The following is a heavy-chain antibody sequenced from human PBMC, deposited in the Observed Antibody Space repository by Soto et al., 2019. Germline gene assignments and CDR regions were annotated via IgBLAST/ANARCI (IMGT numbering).Heavy chain of an antibody. CDR2: IYYSGST. D-gene: IGHD2-21*02. CDR3: ARRYCGGDCSPNYYYYYGLDV. CDR1: GGSISSGDYY. J-gene: IGHJ6*02. Sequence: PSETLSLTCTVSGGSISSGDYYWSRIRQPPGKGLEWIGYIYYSGSTNYKPSLKSRVTISVDTSKNQFSLKLSSVTAADTAVYYCARRYCGGDCSPNYYYYYGLDVWGQGTTVT. V-gene: IGHV4-30-4*01.